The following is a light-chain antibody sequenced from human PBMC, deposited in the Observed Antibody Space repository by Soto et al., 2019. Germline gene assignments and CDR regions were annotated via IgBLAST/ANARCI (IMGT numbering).Light chain of an antibody. V-gene: IGLV2-23*02. CDR3: CSSGRSPTHV. CDR2: EVN. Sequence: QSALTQAAYVSGSPGRSITITCTGTSSNVGSYKLVSWYQQHPGKAPKLMIFEVNKRRSGVSNRFSGSKSGNTASLTISGLKVEDEADYYCCSSGRSPTHVCGTGTKVT. J-gene: IGLJ1*01. CDR1: SSNVGSYKL.